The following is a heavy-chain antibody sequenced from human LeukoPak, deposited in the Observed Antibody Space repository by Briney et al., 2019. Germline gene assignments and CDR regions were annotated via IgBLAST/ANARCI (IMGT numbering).Heavy chain of an antibody. CDR1: GYSFTSYW. V-gene: IGHV5-51*01. D-gene: IGHD6-19*01. CDR3: ARLPADIAVVQYNWFDP. Sequence: GESLKISCKGSGYSFTSYWIGWVRQMPGKGLEWMGIIYPGDSDTRYSPSFQGQVTISADKSISTAYLQWSSLKASDTAMYYCARLPADIAVVQYNWFDPWGQGTLVTVSS. CDR2: IYPGDSDT. J-gene: IGHJ5*02.